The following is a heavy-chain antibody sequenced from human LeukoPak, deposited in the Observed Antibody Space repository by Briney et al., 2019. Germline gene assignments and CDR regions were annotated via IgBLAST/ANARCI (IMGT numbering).Heavy chain of an antibody. D-gene: IGHD6-13*01. CDR1: GFTFSSYW. CDR3: ARGPLIAAAGTG. J-gene: IGHJ4*02. V-gene: IGHV3-7*03. Sequence: GGSLRLSCAASGFTFSSYWMSWVRQAPGEGLEWVAKINQDGTEKAYVDSVRGRFTISRDNAKNSLFLQMNSLRAEDTAVYYCARGPLIAAAGTGGGQGTLVTVSS. CDR2: INQDGTEK.